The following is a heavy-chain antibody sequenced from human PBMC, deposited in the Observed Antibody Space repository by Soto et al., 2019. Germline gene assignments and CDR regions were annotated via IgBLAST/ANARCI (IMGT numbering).Heavy chain of an antibody. J-gene: IGHJ4*02. Sequence: EVQLVESGGGLVQPGGSLRLSCAASGFTFSSYSMNWVRQAPGKGLEWISYISSGSSTIYYAESVKGRFTISRDNAKNALYLQMNSLIDEDTAVYYCAARIVSAAYWGQGTLVTVSS. CDR3: AARIVSAAY. D-gene: IGHD1-26*01. CDR1: GFTFSSYS. V-gene: IGHV3-48*02. CDR2: ISSGSSTI.